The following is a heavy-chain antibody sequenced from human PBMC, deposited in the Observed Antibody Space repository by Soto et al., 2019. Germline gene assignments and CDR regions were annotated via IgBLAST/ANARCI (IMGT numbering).Heavy chain of an antibody. J-gene: IGHJ4*01. V-gene: IGHV4-4*08. Sequence: SETLSLTCSVYGGSITGYCWNWVRQPPEKGLEWIGYLCSSGRTGYNPSLNSRGTISLDTSKNQFSLHLSSVTATDTATYFCAKSTNTWRTFDYWRQGTLFTVSS. CDR1: GGSITGYC. CDR3: AKSTNTWRTFDY. CDR2: LCSSGRT. D-gene: IGHD2-8*01.